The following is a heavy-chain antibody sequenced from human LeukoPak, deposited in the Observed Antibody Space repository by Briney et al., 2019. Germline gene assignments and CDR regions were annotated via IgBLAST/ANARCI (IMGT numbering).Heavy chain of an antibody. J-gene: IGHJ4*02. CDR3: ARMGILTGYSIDY. V-gene: IGHV1-69*06. CDR1: GGTFSSYA. Sequence: GSSVKVSCKASGGTFSSYAISWVRQAPGQGLEGMGGIIPIFGTANYAQKFQGRVTITADKSTSTAYMELSSLRSEDTAVYYCARMGILTGYSIDYWGQGTLVTVSS. D-gene: IGHD3-9*01. CDR2: IIPIFGTA.